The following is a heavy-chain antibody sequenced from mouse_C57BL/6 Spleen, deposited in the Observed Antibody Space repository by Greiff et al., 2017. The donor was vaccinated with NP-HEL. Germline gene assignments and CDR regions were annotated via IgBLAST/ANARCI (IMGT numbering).Heavy chain of an antibody. Sequence: VQLQQSGPELVKPGASVKISCKASGYAFSSSWMNWVKQRPGTGLEWIGRIYPGDGDTNYNGKFKGKATLTADKSSSTAYMHLSRLTSEDSAVYCGARSNDSNSDYAMDYWGQGTGVTGSS. D-gene: IGHD2-5*01. V-gene: IGHV1-82*01. CDR3: ARSNDSNSDYAMDY. CDR2: IYPGDGDT. J-gene: IGHJ4*01. CDR1: GYAFSSSW.